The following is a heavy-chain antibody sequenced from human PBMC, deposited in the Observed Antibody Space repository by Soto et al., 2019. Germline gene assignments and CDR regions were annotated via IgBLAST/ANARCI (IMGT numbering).Heavy chain of an antibody. CDR1: RYYIIGGSY. CDR2: IYHGGTT. J-gene: IGHJ2*01. V-gene: IGHV4-38-2*01. D-gene: IGHD3-16*01. Sequence: QSHKCPVGRYYIIGGSYWAWIRQPPGKGPEWIASIYHGGTTFYNPSLKSRITISVDTSNNQFSLKLTSVTAADTAVYYCARPFQSWPGGWYFDLWGRCTLVTCSS. CDR3: ARPFQSWPGGWYFDL.